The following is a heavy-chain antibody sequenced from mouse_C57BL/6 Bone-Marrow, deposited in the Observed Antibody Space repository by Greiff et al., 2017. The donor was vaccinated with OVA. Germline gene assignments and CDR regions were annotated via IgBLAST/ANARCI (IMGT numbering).Heavy chain of an antibody. CDR3: ARNDYDGAY. CDR2: IYPGDGDT. Sequence: VKLQESGPELVKPGASVKISCKASGYAFSSSWMNWVKQRPGKGLEWIGRIYPGDGDTNYNGKFKGKATLTADKSSSTAYMQLSSLTSEDSAVYFCARNDYDGAYWGQGTLVTVSA. D-gene: IGHD2-4*01. J-gene: IGHJ3*01. CDR1: GYAFSSSW. V-gene: IGHV1-82*01.